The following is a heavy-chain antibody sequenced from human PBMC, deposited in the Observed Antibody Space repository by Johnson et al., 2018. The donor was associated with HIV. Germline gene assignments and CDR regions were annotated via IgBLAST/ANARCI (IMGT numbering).Heavy chain of an antibody. D-gene: IGHD6-13*01. CDR2: IYSGGST. J-gene: IGHJ3*02. V-gene: IGHV3-53*01. CDR3: ARVRAGIAAAGRGDEI. CDR1: GFTVSSNY. Sequence: MMLVESGGGLIQPGGSLRLSCAASGFTVSSNYMSWVRQAPGKGLEWVSVIYSGGSTYYADSVKGRFTISRDNSKHTLYLQMNSLRAEDTAVYYCARVRAGIAAAGRGDEIWGQGTMVTVSS.